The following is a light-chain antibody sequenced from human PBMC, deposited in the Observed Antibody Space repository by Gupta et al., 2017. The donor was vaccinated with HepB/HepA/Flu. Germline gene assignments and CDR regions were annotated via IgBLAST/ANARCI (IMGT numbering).Light chain of an antibody. J-gene: IGLJ3*02. CDR3: CSRAGSYTSV. Sequence: QSALTQPRSVPGSPGQSVTIPCTGTNSDVDGYNYLSWFQQHPGRAPKVIIYDVSRRPSGVPDRFSGSKSGTTASLTISGLQAEDEADYYRCSRAGSYTSVFGGGTKLTVL. CDR1: NSDVDGYNY. CDR2: DVS. V-gene: IGLV2-11*01.